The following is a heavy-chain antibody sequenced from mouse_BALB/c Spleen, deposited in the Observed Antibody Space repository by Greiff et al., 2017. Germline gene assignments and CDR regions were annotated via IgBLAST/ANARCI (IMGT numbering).Heavy chain of an antibody. J-gene: IGHJ4*01. CDR1: GYTFTSYT. V-gene: IGHV1-4*02. CDR2: INPSSGYT. CDR3: ASGRYYAMDY. Sequence: VQLQQSAAELARPGASVKMSCKASGYTFTSYTMHWVKQRPGQGLEWIGYINPSSGYTEYNQKFKDKTTLTADKSSSTAYMQLSSLTSEDSAVYYCASGRYYAMDYWGQGTSVTVSS.